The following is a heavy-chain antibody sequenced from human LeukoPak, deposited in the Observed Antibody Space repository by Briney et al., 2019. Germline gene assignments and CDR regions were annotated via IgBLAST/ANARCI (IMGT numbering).Heavy chain of an antibody. J-gene: IGHJ4*02. V-gene: IGHV1-58*01. CDR2: IVVGSGSI. D-gene: IGHD2-15*01. CDR1: GFPFSNSA. CDR3: AEGYYSGGTCYPRDY. Sequence: VKVSCKASGFPFSNSAVQWVRQARGQRLEWIGWIVVGSGSIKYAQKFQERVTITRDMSTSTAYMELSSLRSEDTAMYYCAEGYYSGGTCYPRDYWGQGTLVTVSS.